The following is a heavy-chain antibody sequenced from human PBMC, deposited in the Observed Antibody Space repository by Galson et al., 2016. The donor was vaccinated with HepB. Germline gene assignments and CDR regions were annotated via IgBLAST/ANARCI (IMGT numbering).Heavy chain of an antibody. V-gene: IGHV4-59*08. CDR3: ARQIVVVVAATRGVDWFDP. J-gene: IGHJ5*02. CDR2: IYYSGST. CDR1: GGSISSYY. D-gene: IGHD2-15*01. Sequence: SETLSLTCTVSGGSISSYYWNWIRQPPGKGLEWIGYIYYSGSTNYNPSLKSRVTMSVDTSKNQFSLKLNSVTAADTAVYYCARQIVVVVAATRGVDWFDPWGQGTLVTVSS.